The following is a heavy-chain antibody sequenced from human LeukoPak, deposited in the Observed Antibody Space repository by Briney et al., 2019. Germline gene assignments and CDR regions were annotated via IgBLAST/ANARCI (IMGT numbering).Heavy chain of an antibody. D-gene: IGHD4-17*01. CDR1: GYSFTSYW. CDR3: ARHGDDYGGNSGGGYFDY. V-gene: IGHV5-51*01. CDR2: IYPGDSGT. J-gene: IGHJ4*02. Sequence: GESLKISCKGSGYSFTSYWIGWVRQMPGKGLEWMGIIYPGDSGTRYSPSFQGQVTISADKSISTAYLQWSSLKASDTAMYYCARHGDDYGGNSGGGYFDYWGQGTLVTVSS.